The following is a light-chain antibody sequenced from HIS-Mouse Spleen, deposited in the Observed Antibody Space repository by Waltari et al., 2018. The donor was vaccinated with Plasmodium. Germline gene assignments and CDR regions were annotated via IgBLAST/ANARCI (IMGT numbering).Light chain of an antibody. CDR3: QQYGSSSWT. CDR2: GAS. V-gene: IGKV3-20*01. J-gene: IGKJ1*01. CDR1: QSVSSSY. Sequence: EIVFTQSPGTLSLSPGERATLPCRARQSVSSSYLAWYQQTPGQAPRLLIYGASSRATGIPDRFSGSGSGTDFTLTISRLEPEDFAVYYCQQYGSSSWTFGQGTKVEIK.